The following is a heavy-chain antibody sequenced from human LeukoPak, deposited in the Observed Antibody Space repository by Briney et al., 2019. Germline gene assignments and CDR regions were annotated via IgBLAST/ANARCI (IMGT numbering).Heavy chain of an antibody. CDR1: GFTFDDYA. Sequence: GGSLSLSCAASGFTFDDYAMHWVRQAPGKGREWVSGISWNSGSIGYADSVKGRFTISRDNAKNSLYLQMNSLRAEDTALYYCAKDSQAIPRYFDYWGQGTLVTVSS. J-gene: IGHJ4*02. CDR3: AKDSQAIPRYFDY. CDR2: ISWNSGSI. V-gene: IGHV3-9*01.